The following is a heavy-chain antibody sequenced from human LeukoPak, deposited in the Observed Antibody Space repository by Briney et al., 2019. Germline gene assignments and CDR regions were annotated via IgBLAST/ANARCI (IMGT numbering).Heavy chain of an antibody. J-gene: IGHJ3*02. V-gene: IGHV1-24*01. CDR1: GYTLTELS. CDR3: ATTASYHDAFDI. CDR2: FDPEDGET. D-gene: IGHD1-26*01. Sequence: ASVKVSCKVSGYTLTELSMHWVRQAPGKGLEWMGGFDPEDGETIYAQKFRGRVTMTEDTSTDTAYMELSSLRSEDTAVYYCATTASYHDAFDIWGQGTMVTVSS.